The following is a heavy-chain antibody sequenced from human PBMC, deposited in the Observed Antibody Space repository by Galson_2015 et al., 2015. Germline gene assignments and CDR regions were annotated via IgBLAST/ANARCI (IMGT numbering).Heavy chain of an antibody. J-gene: IGHJ4*02. Sequence: SETLSLTCAVSGDSIKTSSYYWGWIRQPPGEGLEWIGTIYYSGTTYYNPSLKSRVTISVDASKNQFSLNLTSVTAADTAVYYCVRGLYGDYGDFWGQGTLVTVSS. CDR1: GDSIKTSSYY. CDR2: IYYSGTT. CDR3: VRGLYGDYGDF. V-gene: IGHV4-39*01. D-gene: IGHD4-17*01.